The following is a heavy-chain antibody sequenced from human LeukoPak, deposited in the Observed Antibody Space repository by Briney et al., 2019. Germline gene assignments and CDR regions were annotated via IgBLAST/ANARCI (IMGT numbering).Heavy chain of an antibody. CDR3: ARVAYRYSINDWSRIGLGAYASKYYSYMDV. J-gene: IGHJ6*03. CDR1: GGSFSDYS. D-gene: IGHD2-8*01. Sequence: PSETLSLTRAVYGGSFSDYSWTWIRQPPGKGREDIGEINPSGGTNHNPSLMSRASLSVATSKNQISLRVGSAPAGDTAVYYCARVAYRYSINDWSRIGLGAYASKYYSYMDVWGKGTTVTVSS. V-gene: IGHV4-34*04. CDR2: INPSGGT.